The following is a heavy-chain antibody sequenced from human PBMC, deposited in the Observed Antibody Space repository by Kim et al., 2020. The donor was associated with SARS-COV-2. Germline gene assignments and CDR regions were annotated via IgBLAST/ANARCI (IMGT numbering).Heavy chain of an antibody. D-gene: IGHD6-13*01. V-gene: IGHV3-11*05. Sequence: GGSLRLSCAASGFTFSDYYMSWIRQAPGKGLEWVAYISSSSSYTNYADSVKGRFTISRDNAKNSLYLQMNSLRAEDTAVYYCARDRRAGNYYYGMDVWGQGNAVTVSS. CDR2: ISSSSSYT. CDR3: ARDRRAGNYYYGMDV. J-gene: IGHJ6*02. CDR1: GFTFSDYY.